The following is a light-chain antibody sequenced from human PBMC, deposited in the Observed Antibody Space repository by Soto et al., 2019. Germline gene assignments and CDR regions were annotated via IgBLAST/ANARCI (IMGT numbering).Light chain of an antibody. J-gene: IGKJ1*01. V-gene: IGKV3-20*01. CDR1: QYIRSS. Sequence: EIVMTQSPATLSVSPGATATLSCRASQYIRSSLAWYQQKPGQAPRLLIYGASSRATGIPDRFSGSGSGTDFTLTISRLEPEDFAVYYCQQYGSSPQTFGQGTKVDIK. CDR2: GAS. CDR3: QQYGSSPQT.